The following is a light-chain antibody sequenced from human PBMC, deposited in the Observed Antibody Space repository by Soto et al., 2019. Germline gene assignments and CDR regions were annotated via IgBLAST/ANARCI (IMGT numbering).Light chain of an antibody. V-gene: IGKV3-20*01. CDR1: QSLTNNY. J-gene: IGKJ4*01. CDR2: AAS. Sequence: EIVLTQSPGTLSLSPGERATLSCRASQSLTNNYLAWYQQKPGQAPRLLIYAASSRATGIPDRFSGSGSETYFTLTSSRREPEDFAVYYFQQYGSSLPVTFGGGTNVEIK. CDR3: QQYGSSLPVT.